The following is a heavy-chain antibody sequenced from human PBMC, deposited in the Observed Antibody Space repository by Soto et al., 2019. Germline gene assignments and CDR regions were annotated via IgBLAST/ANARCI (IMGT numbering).Heavy chain of an antibody. CDR1: GFTVSGYW. CDR3: ARATYSNAWYRFDL. D-gene: IGHD4-4*01. J-gene: IGHJ4*02. CDR2: IKHDGSVQ. Sequence: QLVESGGGLVQPGGSLRLSCEASGFTVSGYWMSWVRQAPGKGLGWVADIKHDGSVQYYVDPVKGRFTISRDNAKKLLYLQMNGLRAEDTALYYCARATYSNAWYRFDLWGQGTLVTVSS. V-gene: IGHV3-7*03.